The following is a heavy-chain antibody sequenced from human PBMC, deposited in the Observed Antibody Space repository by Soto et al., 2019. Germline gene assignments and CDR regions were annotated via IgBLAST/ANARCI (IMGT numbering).Heavy chain of an antibody. D-gene: IGHD3-22*01. CDR1: GGSVTSDEDY. V-gene: IGHV4-39*02. J-gene: IGHJ5*02. CDR2: IYHGGST. Sequence: SETLSLTCTVSGGSVTSDEDYWSWIRQSPGKGLEWIGSIYHGGSTYYNPSLNSRVTLSIDMTNNHVSLILNSVTAADTAVYYCARVGPWVPYYYDSSPYTFENWFDPWGQGTLVTVSS. CDR3: ARVGPWVPYYYDSSPYTFENWFDP.